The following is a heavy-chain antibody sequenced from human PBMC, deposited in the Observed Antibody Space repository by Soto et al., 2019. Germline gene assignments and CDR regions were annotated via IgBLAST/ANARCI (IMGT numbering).Heavy chain of an antibody. D-gene: IGHD4-17*01. J-gene: IGHJ4*02. V-gene: IGHV4-59*01. CDR1: GGSISSYY. CDR2: IYYSGST. CDR3: ARSNGDYGDY. Sequence: SETLSLTCTVPGGSISSYYWSWIRQPPGKGLEWIGSIYYSGSTYYNPSLKSRVTISVDTSKNQFSLKLSSVTAADTAVYYCARSNGDYGDYWSQGILVTVSS.